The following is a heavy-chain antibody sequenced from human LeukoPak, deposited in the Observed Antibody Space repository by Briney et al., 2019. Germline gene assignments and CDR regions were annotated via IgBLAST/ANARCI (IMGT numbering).Heavy chain of an antibody. J-gene: IGHJ4*02. CDR1: GDSISSYF. Sequence: MSSETLSLTCTVSGDSISSYFWSWIRQPPGKGLEWIGYIYYSGSTSYNPSLKSRVTISVDTSKNQFSLKLNSVTAADTAVYYCARSQGDPIEFDYWGQGTLVTVSS. V-gene: IGHV4-59*08. CDR2: IYYSGST. D-gene: IGHD2-21*02. CDR3: ARSQGDPIEFDY.